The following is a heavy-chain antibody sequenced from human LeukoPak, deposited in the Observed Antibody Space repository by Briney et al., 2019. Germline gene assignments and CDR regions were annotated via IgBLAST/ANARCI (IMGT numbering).Heavy chain of an antibody. D-gene: IGHD2-8*01. Sequence: WGVLRLSCAASGFTFSSYSMNWVRQAPGKGLECVSAITGDGATTYYADSVRGRFTISRDNSKNTLYLQMNSLRAEDTAIYYCAKAYGTNGYFQLPIDFWGQGTLVTVSS. CDR3: AKAYGTNGYFQLPIDF. V-gene: IGHV3-23*01. CDR2: ITGDGATT. CDR1: GFTFSSYS. J-gene: IGHJ4*02.